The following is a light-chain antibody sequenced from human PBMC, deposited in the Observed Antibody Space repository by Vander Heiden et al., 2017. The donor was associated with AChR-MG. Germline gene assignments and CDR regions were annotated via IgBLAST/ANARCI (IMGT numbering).Light chain of an antibody. CDR2: ASS. V-gene: IGKV1-39*01. Sequence: DIQMTQSPSSLSASVGDRVTITCRASQNIRTFLNWYQQKPGKAPKLLIYASSNLQRGVPSRFSGSGSGTDFTLVIAGLQPEDFASYYCQQSFSSPRSFGRGPRWRS. CDR1: QNIRTF. J-gene: IGKJ2*01. CDR3: QQSFSSPRS.